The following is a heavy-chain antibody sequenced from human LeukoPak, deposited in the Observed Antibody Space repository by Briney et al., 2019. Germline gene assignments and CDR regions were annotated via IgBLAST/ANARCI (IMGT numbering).Heavy chain of an antibody. CDR2: INSDGSST. J-gene: IGHJ4*02. CDR3: VRGYTIGPGGY. CDR1: GFTFSSYV. V-gene: IGHV3-74*03. Sequence: GGSLRLSCAASGFTFSSYVMYWVRQAPGKGLVWVSRINSDGSSTTYADSVKGRLTISRDNAKNTLHLQMNSLRVEDTAVYYCVRGYTIGPGGYWGQGTLVTVSS. D-gene: IGHD3-16*02.